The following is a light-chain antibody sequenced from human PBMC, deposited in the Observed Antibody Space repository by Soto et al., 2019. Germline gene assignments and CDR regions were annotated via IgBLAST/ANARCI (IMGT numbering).Light chain of an antibody. V-gene: IGKV3-11*01. CDR2: DAS. CDR3: QQRSNWPPLT. CDR1: QSVSSH. J-gene: IGKJ4*01. Sequence: EIVLTQSPATLSLSPGERATLSCRASQSVSSHLAWYQQKRGQAPRLLIYDASNRATGIPARFSGSGSGTDFTLTISSLEPEDFAVYYCQQRSNWPPLTFGGGTKVEIK.